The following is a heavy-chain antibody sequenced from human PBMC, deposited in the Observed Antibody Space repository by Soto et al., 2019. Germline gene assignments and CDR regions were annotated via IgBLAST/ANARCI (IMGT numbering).Heavy chain of an antibody. CDR3: AKVGPVIVVGPAELDY. CDR1: GFTFSSYG. CDR2: ISYDGSNK. V-gene: IGHV3-30*18. D-gene: IGHD2-2*01. J-gene: IGHJ4*02. Sequence: QVQLVESGGGVVQPGRSLRLSCAASGFTFSSYGMHWVRQAPGKGLEWVAVISYDGSNKYYADSVKGRFTISRDNSKNTLYLQMNSLRAEDTAVYYCAKVGPVIVVGPAELDYWGQGTLVTVSS.